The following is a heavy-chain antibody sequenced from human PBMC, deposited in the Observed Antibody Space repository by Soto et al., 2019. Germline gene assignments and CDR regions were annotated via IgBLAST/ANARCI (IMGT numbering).Heavy chain of an antibody. CDR1: GFNFRNFN. D-gene: IGHD4-17*01. Sequence: GGSLRLSCEGSGFNFRNFNMIGVRQAPGKGLEWVSSVSVSSSYIYYADSVNGRFTVSRDNANNLVFLQMNGLRPEDTAMYYCARDLRGHYGPWGQGTMVTVSS. J-gene: IGHJ3*01. CDR3: ARDLRGHYGP. CDR2: VSVSSSYI. V-gene: IGHV3-21*06.